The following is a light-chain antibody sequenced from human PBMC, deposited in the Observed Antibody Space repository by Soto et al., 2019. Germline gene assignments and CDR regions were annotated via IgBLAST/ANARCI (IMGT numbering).Light chain of an antibody. CDR3: SSYTDISTVI. CDR2: EVN. CDR1: SSDIGAFNY. V-gene: IGLV2-14*01. J-gene: IGLJ2*01. Sequence: QSALTQPASVSGSPGQSITISCSGTSSDIGAFNYVSWYHQHPDKAPKLIIYEVNKRPSGVSNRFSGSKSGNAASLTISGSQAEDEGDYYCSSYTDISTVIFGGGTKVTVL.